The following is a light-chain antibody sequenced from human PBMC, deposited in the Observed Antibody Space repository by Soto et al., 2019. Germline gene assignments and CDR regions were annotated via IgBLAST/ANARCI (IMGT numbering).Light chain of an antibody. V-gene: IGKV1-39*01. Sequence: DIQMTQSPASLFASVGDRVTIACLASQSISSYLNWYQQKPGKAPKLLIYAASSLQSGVPSRFSGSGSGTDFTLTISSLQPEDFATYYCQQSYSTPLTFGGGTKVDI. CDR1: QSISSY. CDR2: AAS. CDR3: QQSYSTPLT. J-gene: IGKJ4*01.